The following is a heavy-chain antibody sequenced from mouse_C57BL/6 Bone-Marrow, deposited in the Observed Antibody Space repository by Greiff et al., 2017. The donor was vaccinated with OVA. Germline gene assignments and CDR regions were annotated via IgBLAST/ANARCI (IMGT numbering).Heavy chain of an antibody. CDR3: AITPAWLLRAMDY. V-gene: IGHV1-74*01. J-gene: IGHJ4*01. CDR2: IHPSASDT. Sequence: QVQLQQPGAELVKPGASVKVSCKASGYTFTSYWMHWVKQRPGQGLEWIGRIHPSASDTNYNQKFKGKATLTVDKSSSTAYMQLSSLTSEDSAVXYCAITPAWLLRAMDYWGQGTSVTVSS. CDR1: GYTFTSYW. D-gene: IGHD2-3*01.